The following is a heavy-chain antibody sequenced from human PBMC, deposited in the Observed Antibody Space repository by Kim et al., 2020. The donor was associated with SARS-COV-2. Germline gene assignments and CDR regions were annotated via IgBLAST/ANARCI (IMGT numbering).Heavy chain of an antibody. CDR3: AMIAVAGYPFDY. J-gene: IGHJ4*02. CDR2: ISSSSSYI. D-gene: IGHD6-19*01. CDR1: GFTFSSYS. Sequence: GGSLRLSCAASGFTFSSYSMNWVRQAPGKGLEWVSSISSSSSYIYYADSVKGRFTISRDNAKNSLYLQMNSLRAEDTAVYYCAMIAVAGYPFDYWGQGTLVTVSS. V-gene: IGHV3-21*01.